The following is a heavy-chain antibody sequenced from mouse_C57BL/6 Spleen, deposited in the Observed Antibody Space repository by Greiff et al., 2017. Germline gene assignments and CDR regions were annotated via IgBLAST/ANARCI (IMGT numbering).Heavy chain of an antibody. Sequence: QVQLQQPGAELVKPGASVKMSCKASGYTFTSYWITWVKQRPGQGLEWIGDIYPGSGSTNYNEKFKSKATLTVDTSSSTAYMQLSSLTSEDSSFYYCARWGYYYGDYWGQGTTLTVSS. J-gene: IGHJ2*01. CDR3: ARWGYYYGDY. D-gene: IGHD1-1*01. CDR1: GYTFTSYW. V-gene: IGHV1-55*01. CDR2: IYPGSGST.